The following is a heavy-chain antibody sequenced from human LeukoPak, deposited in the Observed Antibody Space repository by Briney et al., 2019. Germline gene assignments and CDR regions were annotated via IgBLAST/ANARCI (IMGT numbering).Heavy chain of an antibody. CDR1: GYTFTGYY. CDR3: ARDPIAVAGTEIDY. J-gene: IGHJ4*02. CDR2: INPNSGGT. V-gene: IGHV1-2*06. D-gene: IGHD6-19*01. Sequence: ASVKASCKASGYTFTGYYMHWVRQAPGQGLEWMGRINPNSGGTNYAQKFQGRVTMTRDTSISTAYMELSRLRSDDTAVYYCARDPIAVAGTEIDYWGQGTLVTVSS.